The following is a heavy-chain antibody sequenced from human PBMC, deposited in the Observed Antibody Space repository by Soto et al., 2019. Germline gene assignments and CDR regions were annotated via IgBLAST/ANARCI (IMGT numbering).Heavy chain of an antibody. Sequence: PGESLKISCKGSGYSFTSYWIGWVRQMPGKGLEWMGIIYPGDSDTRYSPSFQGQVTISADKSISTAYLQWSSLKASDTAMYYCASSAADGNYYDGVYVRTRGTTVPVSS. J-gene: IGHJ6*02. CDR3: ASSAADGNYYDGVYV. CDR2: IYPGDSDT. D-gene: IGHD6-13*01. CDR1: GYSFTSYW. V-gene: IGHV5-51*01.